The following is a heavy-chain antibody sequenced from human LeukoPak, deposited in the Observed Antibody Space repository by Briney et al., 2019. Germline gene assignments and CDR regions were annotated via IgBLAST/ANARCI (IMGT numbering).Heavy chain of an antibody. J-gene: IGHJ4*02. Sequence: PGGSLRLSCAASGFTFSSYAMSWVRQAPGKGLEWVSAISGSGGSTYYADSVKGRFTISRDNSKNTLYLQMSSLRAEDTAVYYCAKDSTAYSGSYYFDYWGQGTLVTVSS. CDR1: GFTFSSYA. D-gene: IGHD1-26*01. CDR2: ISGSGGST. V-gene: IGHV3-23*01. CDR3: AKDSTAYSGSYYFDY.